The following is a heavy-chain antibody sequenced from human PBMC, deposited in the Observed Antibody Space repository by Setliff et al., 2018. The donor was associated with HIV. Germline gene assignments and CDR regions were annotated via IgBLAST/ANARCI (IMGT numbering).Heavy chain of an antibody. D-gene: IGHD3-16*01. J-gene: IGHJ6*02. CDR1: GGSIRGYY. Sequence: SETLSLTCTVSGGSIRGYYWNWIRQPPGKGLESIGHIFDSGSAYYNPSLKSRVTISLDTSKNQFSLKLTSVTAADTAVYYCARGGAGYPAKGRAMDVWGQGTTVTV. V-gene: IGHV4-59*08. CDR3: ARGGAGYPAKGRAMDV. CDR2: IFDSGSA.